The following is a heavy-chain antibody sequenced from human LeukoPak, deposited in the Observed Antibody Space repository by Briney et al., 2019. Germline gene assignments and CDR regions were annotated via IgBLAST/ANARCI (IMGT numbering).Heavy chain of an antibody. J-gene: IGHJ6*03. CDR2: ISGGSRSI. Sequence: GGSLRLSCAASNFIFGNYTMNWVRQAPGKGLEWVSSISGGSRSIYYADSLEGRFTTSRDNAKNSVFLRMNSLRAEDTGVYYCVRERSVKARQEGGHRYYYFMDVWGNGTTVTVSS. CDR3: VRERSVKARQEGGHRYYYFMDV. D-gene: IGHD6-6*01. V-gene: IGHV3-21*04. CDR1: NFIFGNYT.